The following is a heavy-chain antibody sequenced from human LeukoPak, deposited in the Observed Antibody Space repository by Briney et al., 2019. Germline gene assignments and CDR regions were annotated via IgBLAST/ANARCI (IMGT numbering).Heavy chain of an antibody. CDR2: ISGSGGST. J-gene: IGHJ3*02. CDR1: GFTFSSYA. V-gene: IGHV3-23*01. Sequence: TGXSLRLSCAASGFTFSSYAMSWVRQAPGKGLEWVSAISGSGGSTYYADSVKGRFTISRDNSKNTLYMKMNRLRAEDTAVYYCAKVVAGRYCSSTSCYTMAFDIWGQETMVTVSS. CDR3: AKVVAGRYCSSTSCYTMAFDI. D-gene: IGHD2-2*02.